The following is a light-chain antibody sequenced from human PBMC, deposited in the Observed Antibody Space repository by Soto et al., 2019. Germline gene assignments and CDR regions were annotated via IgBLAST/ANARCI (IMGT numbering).Light chain of an antibody. Sequence: DIQLTQSPSTLSASVGDRVTITCRASQSISSWLAWYQQKPGKAPKLLIYKASSLESGVPSRFSGSGSGTEFTLTISGLQPDDFAPYYCQQYNSYPYTFGQGTKLEIK. V-gene: IGKV1-5*03. J-gene: IGKJ2*01. CDR3: QQYNSYPYT. CDR2: KAS. CDR1: QSISSW.